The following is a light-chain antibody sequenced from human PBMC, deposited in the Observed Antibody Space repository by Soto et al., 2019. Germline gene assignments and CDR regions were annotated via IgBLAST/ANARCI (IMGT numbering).Light chain of an antibody. V-gene: IGKV3-15*01. J-gene: IGKJ1*01. Sequence: EVVMTQSPATLSVSPGERATLSCRASQSVSSNLAWYQQKPGQAPRLLIYGASTRATGIPARFSGSGSGTEFTLIISSVQSEDFAVYYCQQYNNWPPWTFGQGTKVEIK. CDR3: QQYNNWPPWT. CDR2: GAS. CDR1: QSVSSN.